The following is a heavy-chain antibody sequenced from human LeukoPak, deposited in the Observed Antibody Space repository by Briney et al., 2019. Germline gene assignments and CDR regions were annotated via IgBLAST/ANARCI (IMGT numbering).Heavy chain of an antibody. J-gene: IGHJ4*02. D-gene: IGHD3-16*02. CDR2: ISSTGGTI. Sequence: GGSLRLSCAASGFTFRNYLMNWVRQAPGKGLEWVSFISSTGGTIYYADSVKGRFTVSRDNSKNTLYLQMNSLRAEDTAVYYCARGTFGGVIVTALDYWGQGTLVTVSS. CDR1: GFTFRNYL. CDR3: ARGTFGGVIVTALDY. V-gene: IGHV3-48*01.